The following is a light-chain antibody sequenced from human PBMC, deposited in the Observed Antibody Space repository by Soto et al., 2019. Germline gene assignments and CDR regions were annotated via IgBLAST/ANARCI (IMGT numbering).Light chain of an antibody. J-gene: IGLJ1*01. CDR2: DVS. CDR3: RSYTSSSTRV. CDR1: SSDVGGYNY. V-gene: IGLV2-14*01. Sequence: QSVLTQPASVSGSPGQSITISCTGTSSDVGGYNYVSWYQQHPSKAPKLMIYDVSNRPSGVSNRFSGSKSGNTASRTISGLQAEDEADYYCRSYTSSSTRVFGTGTKLTVL.